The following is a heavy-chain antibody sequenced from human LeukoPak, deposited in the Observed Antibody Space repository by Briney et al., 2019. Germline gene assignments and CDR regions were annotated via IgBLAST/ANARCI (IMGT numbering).Heavy chain of an antibody. CDR1: GYSFTSHW. V-gene: IGHV5-51*01. Sequence: GESLKISCQASGYSFTSHWIGWVRPMPGKGLEWMGIIYPGDSDTRYSPSFQGQVTISVDKSISTAYLQWSSLKASDTAIYFCARNINAFGGVIAAFDSWGQGTLVTVSS. CDR2: IYPGDSDT. CDR3: ARNINAFGGVIAAFDS. D-gene: IGHD3-16*02. J-gene: IGHJ4*02.